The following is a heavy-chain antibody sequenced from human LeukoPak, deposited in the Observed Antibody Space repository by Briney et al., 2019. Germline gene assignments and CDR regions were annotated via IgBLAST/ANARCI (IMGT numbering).Heavy chain of an antibody. CDR1: GGTFSSYA. CDR3: ARELERRYYYYGMDV. CDR2: IIPIFGTA. J-gene: IGHJ6*02. V-gene: IGHV1-69*01. Sequence: SVKVSCKASGGTFSSYAISWVRQAPGQGLEWMGGIIPIFGTANYAQKFQVRVTITADESTSTAYMELSSLRSEDTAVYYCARELERRYYYYGMDVWGQGTTVTVSS. D-gene: IGHD1-1*01.